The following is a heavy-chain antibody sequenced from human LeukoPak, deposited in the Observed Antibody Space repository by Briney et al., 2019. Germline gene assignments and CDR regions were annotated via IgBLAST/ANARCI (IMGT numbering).Heavy chain of an antibody. CDR3: ARGGGNEGYYFDY. D-gene: IGHD1-1*01. J-gene: IGHJ4*02. CDR1: GLTFSSYG. CDR2: INPSGGST. Sequence: PGGSLRLSCAASGLTFSSYGMHWVRQAPGQGLEWMGIINPSGGSTSYAQKFQGRVTMTRDTSTSTVYMELSSLRSEDTAVYYCARGGGNEGYYFDYWGQGTLVTVSS. V-gene: IGHV1-46*01.